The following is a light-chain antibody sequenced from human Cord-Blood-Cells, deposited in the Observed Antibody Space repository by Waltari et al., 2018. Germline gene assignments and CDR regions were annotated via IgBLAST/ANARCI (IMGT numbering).Light chain of an antibody. CDR3: QQYNSYS. CDR2: DAS. V-gene: IGKV1-5*01. J-gene: IGKJ3*01. Sequence: DIQMTQSPSTLSASVGDRVTITCRASQSISSWLAWYQQKPGKAPKLLIYDASSLESGVPSRVSGSGSGTKFTLTIISLQPDDFATYYCQQYNSYSFGPGTKVDIK. CDR1: QSISSW.